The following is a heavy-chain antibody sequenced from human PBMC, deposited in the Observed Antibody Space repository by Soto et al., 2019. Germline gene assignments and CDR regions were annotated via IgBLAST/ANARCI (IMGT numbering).Heavy chain of an antibody. CDR1: GFTFSSYA. V-gene: IGHV3-30-3*01. Sequence: PGGSLRLSCAASGFTFSSYAMHWVRQAPGKGLEWVAVISYDGSNKYYADSVKGRFTISRDNSKNTLYLQMNSLRAEDTAVYYCARDGVGYYDSSAPDNEDYYYYGMDVWGQGTTVTVSS. CDR2: ISYDGSNK. J-gene: IGHJ6*02. CDR3: ARDGVGYYDSSAPDNEDYYYYGMDV. D-gene: IGHD3-22*01.